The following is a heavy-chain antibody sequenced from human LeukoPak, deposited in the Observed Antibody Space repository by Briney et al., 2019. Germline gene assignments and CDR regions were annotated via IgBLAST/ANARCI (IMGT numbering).Heavy chain of an antibody. CDR3: ARIMTTVTTVEY. CDR1: GFTFNTYT. Sequence: GGSLRLSCAVSGFTFNTYTMHWVRQVPGKGLEWVSCISCSSIAVYYADSVKGRFTISRDNAKNSLYLQMNSLRAEDTAVYYCARIMTTVTTVEYWGQGTLVTVSS. CDR2: ISCSSIAV. D-gene: IGHD4-17*01. J-gene: IGHJ4*02. V-gene: IGHV3-48*01.